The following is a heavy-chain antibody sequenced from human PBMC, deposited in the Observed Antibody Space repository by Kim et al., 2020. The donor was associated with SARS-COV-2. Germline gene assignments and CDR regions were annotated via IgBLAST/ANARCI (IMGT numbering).Heavy chain of an antibody. CDR1: GLTLSSYG. CDR2: ISYDGRNK. CDR3: ARERIATVGMYPLDV. V-gene: IGHV3-33*05. J-gene: IGHJ6*02. D-gene: IGHD6-13*01. Sequence: GGSLRLSCAASGLTLSSYGMHWVRQAPGKGLEWVAFISYDGRNKYHADSVKGRFTISRDNSKNTLYLQMNSLRDGDTAVFYCARERIATVGMYPLDVWG.